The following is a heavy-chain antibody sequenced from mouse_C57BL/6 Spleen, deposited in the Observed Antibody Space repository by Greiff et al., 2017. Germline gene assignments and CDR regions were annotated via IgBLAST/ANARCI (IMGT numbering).Heavy chain of an antibody. J-gene: IGHJ2*01. CDR2: IYPGSGNT. Sequence: QVQLQQSGAELVRPGASVKLSCKASGYTFTDYYINWVKQRPGQGLEWIARIYPGSGNTYYNEKFKGKATLTAEKSSSTAYMQLSSLTSEDSAVYFYSRDYGCSYYFDYWGQGTTLTVSS. CDR3: SRDYGCSYYFDY. D-gene: IGHD1-1*01. V-gene: IGHV1-76*01. CDR1: GYTFTDYY.